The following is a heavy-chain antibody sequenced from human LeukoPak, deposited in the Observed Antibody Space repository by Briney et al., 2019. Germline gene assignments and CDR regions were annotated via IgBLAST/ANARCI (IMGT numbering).Heavy chain of an antibody. CDR2: INPSGGST. CDR1: GYTFTSYY. Sequence: VASVKVSCKASGYTFTSYYMHWVRQAPGQGLEWMGIINPSGGSTSYEQKFQGRVTMTRDMSTSTVYMELSSLRSEDTDVYYCARGDIAARLGDYWGQGTLVTVSS. D-gene: IGHD6-6*01. V-gene: IGHV1-46*01. J-gene: IGHJ4*02. CDR3: ARGDIAARLGDY.